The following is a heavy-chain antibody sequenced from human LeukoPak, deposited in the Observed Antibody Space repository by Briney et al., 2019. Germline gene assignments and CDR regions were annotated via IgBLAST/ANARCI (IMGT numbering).Heavy chain of an antibody. J-gene: IGHJ4*02. CDR3: ARGPTRYYFDY. Sequence: SETLSLTCTVSGGSTTNYYWSWIRQPPGKGLEWIGYIYYSGNTNCNPSLKSRVAISVDTSNNQFSLNLSSVTAADTAVYYCARGPTRYYFDYWGQGTLVTVSS. V-gene: IGHV4-59*01. CDR2: IYYSGNT. CDR1: GGSTTNYY.